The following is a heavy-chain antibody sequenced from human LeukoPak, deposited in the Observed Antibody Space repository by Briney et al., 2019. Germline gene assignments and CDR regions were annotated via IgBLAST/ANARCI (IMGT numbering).Heavy chain of an antibody. CDR1: GFTFSSYS. Sequence: GGSLRLSCAASGFTFSSYSMNWVRQAPGKGLEWVSSISSSSSYIYYADSVKGRFTISRDNAKNSLYLQMNSLRAEDTAVYYCARETLNIAAAGSVDYWGQGTLVTVSS. CDR2: ISSSSSYI. CDR3: ARETLNIAAAGSVDY. J-gene: IGHJ4*02. V-gene: IGHV3-21*01. D-gene: IGHD6-13*01.